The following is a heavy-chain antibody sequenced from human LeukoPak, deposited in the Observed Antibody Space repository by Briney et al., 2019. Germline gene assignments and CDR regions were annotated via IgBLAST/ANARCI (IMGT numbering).Heavy chain of an antibody. CDR2: ISGSGGST. Sequence: GGSLRLSCAGSGFTFSSYGMSWVRQAPGKGLEWVSGISGSGGSTYYADSVKGRFTISRDNSKNTLYLRINSLRADDTAVYYCANVRTDVGSAFDIWGQGTMVTVSS. CDR3: ANVRTDVGSAFDI. V-gene: IGHV3-23*01. D-gene: IGHD1-26*01. CDR1: GFTFSSYG. J-gene: IGHJ3*02.